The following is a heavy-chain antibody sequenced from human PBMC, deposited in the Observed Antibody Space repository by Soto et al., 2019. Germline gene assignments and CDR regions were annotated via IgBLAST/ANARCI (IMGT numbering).Heavy chain of an antibody. Sequence: EVQLVESGGGLVQPGGSLRLSCAASGFTFSSYWMHWVRQAPGKGLVWVSRTNSDGSSTSYADSVKGRFTISRDNAKNTLYLQMNSLRAEDTAVYYCARDLSSGWGPNNWFDPWGQGTLVTVSS. CDR1: GFTFSSYW. D-gene: IGHD6-19*01. J-gene: IGHJ5*02. V-gene: IGHV3-74*01. CDR3: ARDLSSGWGPNNWFDP. CDR2: TNSDGSST.